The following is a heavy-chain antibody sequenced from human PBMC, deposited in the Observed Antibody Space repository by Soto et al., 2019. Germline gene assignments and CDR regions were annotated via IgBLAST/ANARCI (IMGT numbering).Heavy chain of an antibody. CDR3: AKVYGIAAAGPFDY. D-gene: IGHD6-13*01. J-gene: IGHJ4*02. CDR2: ISYDGSNK. V-gene: IGHV3-30*18. CDR1: GFTFSSYG. Sequence: QVQLVESGGGVVQPGRSLRLSCAASGFTFSSYGMHWVRQAPGKGLEWVAVISYDGSNKYYADSVKGRFTISRDNSKNTLYLQMNSLRAEDTPVYYCAKVYGIAAAGPFDYWGQGTLVTVSS.